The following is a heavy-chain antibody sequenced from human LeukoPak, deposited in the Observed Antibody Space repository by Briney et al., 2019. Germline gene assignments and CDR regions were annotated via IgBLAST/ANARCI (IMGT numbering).Heavy chain of an antibody. D-gene: IGHD6-13*01. V-gene: IGHV1-46*01. J-gene: IGHJ6*02. CDR2: INPSGGST. Sequence: ASVKVSCKASGYTFTSYYMHWVRQAPGQGLEWMGVINPSGGSTSYTQKFQGRVTMTRDTSTSTVYMELSSLRSEDTAVYYCARDQYSSSWHYYGMDVWGQGTTVTVSS. CDR1: GYTFTSYY. CDR3: ARDQYSSSWHYYGMDV.